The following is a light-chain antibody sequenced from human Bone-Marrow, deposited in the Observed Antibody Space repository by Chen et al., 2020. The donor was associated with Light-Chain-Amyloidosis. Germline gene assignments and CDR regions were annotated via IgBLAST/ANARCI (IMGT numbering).Light chain of an antibody. J-gene: IGLJ1*01. Sequence: QSALTQPASVSGSPGQSITISCTGTSSDVGGDNHVSWYQQHPDKDPKLMIYDVTNRPSWVPDRFSGSKSDNTSSLTISGLQTEDEADYFCSSYTITNTLVFGSGTRVTVL. CDR3: SSYTITNTLV. CDR1: SSDVGGDNH. CDR2: DVT. V-gene: IGLV2-14*01.